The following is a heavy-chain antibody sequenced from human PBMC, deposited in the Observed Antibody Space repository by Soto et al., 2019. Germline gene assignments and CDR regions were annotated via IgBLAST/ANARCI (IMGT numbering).Heavy chain of an antibody. CDR3: AKSPGNVLRFLEWLLPMDV. D-gene: IGHD3-3*01. CDR1: GGPFISYA. CDR2: IIPIFGTA. Sequence: GXSVKVSCKASGGPFISYAIIWVRQAPGQGLEWMGGIIPIFGTANYAQKFQGRVTITADESTSTAYMELSSLRSEDTAVYYCAKSPGNVLRFLEWLLPMDVWGQGTTVTVSS. V-gene: IGHV1-69*01. J-gene: IGHJ6*02.